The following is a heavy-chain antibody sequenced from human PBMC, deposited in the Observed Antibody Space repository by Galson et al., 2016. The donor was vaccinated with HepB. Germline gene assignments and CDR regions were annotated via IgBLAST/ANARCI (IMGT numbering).Heavy chain of an antibody. CDR1: GFSLSTSGEG. D-gene: IGHD2-15*01. V-gene: IGHV2-5*02. CDR2: IYWDDDT. CDR3: SRAPALVVVPVFDP. Sequence: PALVKPTQTLTLTCTFSGFSLSTSGEGVGWVRQSPGKALEWLGFIYWDDDTRYSPSLESRLTITRDTSENHVVLPMTYMDPVDTGTYYCSRAPALVVVPVFDPWGPGILVTVSS. J-gene: IGHJ5*02.